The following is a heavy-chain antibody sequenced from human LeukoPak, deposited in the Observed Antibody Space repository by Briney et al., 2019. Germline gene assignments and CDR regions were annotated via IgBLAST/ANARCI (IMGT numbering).Heavy chain of an antibody. Sequence: SETLSPTCIVSGGSTSGGNYYWGWIRRPPGKGLEWIGGISSSGNTYYNPSLKSRITISIDTSKNHFSLKLSSVTAADTAVYYCARLGAGPTYYDFWSGYSSFYFDYWGQGTLVTVSS. CDR2: ISSSGNT. V-gene: IGHV4-39*02. CDR1: GGSTSGGNYY. CDR3: ARLGAGPTYYDFWSGYSSFYFDY. J-gene: IGHJ4*02. D-gene: IGHD3-3*01.